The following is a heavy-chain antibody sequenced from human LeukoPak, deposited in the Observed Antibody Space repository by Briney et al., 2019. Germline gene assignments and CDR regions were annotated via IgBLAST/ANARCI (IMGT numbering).Heavy chain of an antibody. CDR1: GFSLTTSGMG. D-gene: IGHD3-22*01. Sequence: SGPTLVKPTQTLTLTCSFSGFSLTTSGMGVGWIRQPPGKALEWLALIFWDDAKHYSPSLKNSLSITKDTSRNQVVLTMTNVDPVDTATYYCAHYDSGVYYFFHYWGQGTLVTVSS. CDR2: IFWDDAK. CDR3: AHYDSGVYYFFHY. V-gene: IGHV2-5*02. J-gene: IGHJ4*02.